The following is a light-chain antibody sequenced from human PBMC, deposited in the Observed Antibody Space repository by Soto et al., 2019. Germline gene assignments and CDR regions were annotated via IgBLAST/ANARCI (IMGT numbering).Light chain of an antibody. CDR2: DAS. V-gene: IGKV3-11*01. CDR3: QQRSNWSFT. J-gene: IGKJ3*01. Sequence: EIVLTQSPATLSLSSGERATLSCRASQSVSSYLAWYQQKPGQAPRLLIYDASNRATGIPARFSGSGSGTDFTLTISSLEPEDFAVYYCQQRSNWSFTFGPGTKVDI. CDR1: QSVSSY.